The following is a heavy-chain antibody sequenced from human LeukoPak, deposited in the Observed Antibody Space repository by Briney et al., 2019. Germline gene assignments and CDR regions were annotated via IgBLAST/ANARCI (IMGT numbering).Heavy chain of an antibody. CDR2: INPNSGGT. CDR3: ARGRRKIVVVPAAIYYFDY. J-gene: IGHJ4*02. V-gene: IGHV1-2*06. Sequence: ASVKVSCKASGYTFTGYYMHWVRQAPGQGLEWMGRINPNSGGTNYAQKFQGRVTMTRNTSISTAYMELSSLRSEDTAVYYCARGRRKIVVVPAAIYYFDYWGQGTLVTVSS. D-gene: IGHD2-2*01. CDR1: GYTFTGYY.